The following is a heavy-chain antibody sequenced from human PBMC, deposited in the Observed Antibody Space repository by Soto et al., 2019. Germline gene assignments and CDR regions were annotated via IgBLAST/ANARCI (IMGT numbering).Heavy chain of an antibody. CDR2: IYYSGST. D-gene: IGHD1-1*01. V-gene: IGHV4-31*03. Sequence: PSETLSLTCTVSGGSISSGGYYWSWIRQHPGKGLEWIGYIYYSGSTYYNPSLKSRVTISVDTSKNQFSLKLSSVTAADTAVYYCARDRTNSFDYYYGMDVWGQGTTVTVSS. J-gene: IGHJ6*02. CDR1: GGSISSGGYY. CDR3: ARDRTNSFDYYYGMDV.